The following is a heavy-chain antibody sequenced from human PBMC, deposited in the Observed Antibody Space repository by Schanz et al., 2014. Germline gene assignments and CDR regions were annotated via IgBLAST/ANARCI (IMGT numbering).Heavy chain of an antibody. V-gene: IGHV3-66*01. Sequence: EVQLVESGGGLVQPGGPLRLSCAASGFTFSSYAMSWVRQAPGKGLEWVSTIYASGATYYADSVKRRFTISRDISKNTLYLQMNSLRAEDTAVYYCAREQIMAAAGLVDYWGHGTLVTVSS. CDR3: AREQIMAAAGLVDY. CDR1: GFTFSSYA. J-gene: IGHJ4*01. CDR2: IYASGAT. D-gene: IGHD6-13*01.